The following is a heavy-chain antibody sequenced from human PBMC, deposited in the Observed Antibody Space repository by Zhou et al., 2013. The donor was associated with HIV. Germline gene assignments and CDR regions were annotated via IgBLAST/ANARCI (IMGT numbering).Heavy chain of an antibody. Sequence: QVQLVQSGAEVKKPGSSVKVSCKASGGTFSSYAISWVRQAPGQGLEWMGRIIPILGIANYAQKFQGRVTITADKSTSTAYMELSSLRSEDTAVYYCARGGCGTTGTTAYFQHWGQGTLVTVSS. D-gene: IGHD1-1*01. J-gene: IGHJ1*01. CDR2: IIPILGIA. V-gene: IGHV1-69*04. CDR1: GGTFSSYA. CDR3: ARGGCGTTGTTAYFQH.